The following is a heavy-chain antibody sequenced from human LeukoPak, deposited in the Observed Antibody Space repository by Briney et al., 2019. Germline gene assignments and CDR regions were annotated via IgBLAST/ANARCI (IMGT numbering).Heavy chain of an antibody. Sequence: ASVKVSCKTSGYTFTYYYLHWVRQAPGQGLEWMGWFNPNSVGTNYAQKLQGRVTMTTDTSTSTAYMELRSLRSDDTAVYYCARVGVYYYDSSGFDYWGQGTLVTVSS. CDR3: ARVGVYYYDSSGFDY. D-gene: IGHD3-22*01. J-gene: IGHJ4*02. CDR2: FNPNSVGT. V-gene: IGHV1-2*02. CDR1: GYTFTYYY.